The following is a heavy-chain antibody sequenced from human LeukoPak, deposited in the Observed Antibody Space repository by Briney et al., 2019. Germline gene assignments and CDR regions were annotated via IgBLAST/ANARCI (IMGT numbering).Heavy chain of an antibody. CDR2: INSDGSST. CDR3: ARDPKDGDYTDY. CDR1: GFTFSSYW. V-gene: IGHV3-74*01. D-gene: IGHD4-17*01. Sequence: PGGSLRLSCAASGFTFSSYWTHWVRQAPGKGLVWVSRINSDGSSTSYADSVKGRFTISRDNAKNTLYLQMNSLRAEDTAVYYCARDPKDGDYTDYWGQGTLVTVSS. J-gene: IGHJ4*02.